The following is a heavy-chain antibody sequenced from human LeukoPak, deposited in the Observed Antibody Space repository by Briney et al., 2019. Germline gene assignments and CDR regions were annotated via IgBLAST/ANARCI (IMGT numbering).Heavy chain of an antibody. CDR1: DYTFTSYG. CDR3: ARDLEPYGSGSYYPFDY. Sequence: GASVKVSCKASDYTFTSYGISWVRQAPGQGLEWMGWISAYNGNTNYAQKLQGRVTMTTDTSTSTAYMELRSLRSDDTAVYYCARDLEPYGSGSYYPFDYWGQGTLVTVSS. CDR2: ISAYNGNT. D-gene: IGHD3-10*01. J-gene: IGHJ4*02. V-gene: IGHV1-18*01.